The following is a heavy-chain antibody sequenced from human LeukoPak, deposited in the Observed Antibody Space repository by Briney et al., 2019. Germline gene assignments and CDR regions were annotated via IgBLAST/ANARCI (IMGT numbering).Heavy chain of an antibody. CDR1: GVSISSRSYH. CDR2: IYYSGVT. D-gene: IGHD6-6*01. CDR3: ARMYSSSSFFDF. J-gene: IGHJ4*02. Sequence: SETLSLTCTVSGVSISSRSYHWAWIRQPPGKGLEWIGSIYYSGVTKYNPSLKSRVTISVDTSKSHSSLKLTSVTAADTAVYYCARMYSSSSFFDFWGQGTLVTVSS. V-gene: IGHV4-39*02.